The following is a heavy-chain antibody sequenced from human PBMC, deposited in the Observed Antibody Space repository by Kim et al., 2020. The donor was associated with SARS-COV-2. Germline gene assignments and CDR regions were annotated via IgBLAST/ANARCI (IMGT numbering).Heavy chain of an antibody. J-gene: IGHJ4*02. CDR3: ARDTAGSHFDS. Sequence: DYVASMKGRIPIEPDTSKNQFSLHLNSLTPDDTAVYFCARDTAGSHFDSWGQGTLVTVSS. V-gene: IGHV6-1*01. D-gene: IGHD1-26*01.